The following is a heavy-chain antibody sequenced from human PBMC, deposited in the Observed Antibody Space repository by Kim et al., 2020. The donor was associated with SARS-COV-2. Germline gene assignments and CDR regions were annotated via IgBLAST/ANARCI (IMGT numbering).Heavy chain of an antibody. Sequence: GYAKRSKGRVPMTRNTSISTAYMELSSLRSEDTAVYYCARADILTGNGMDVWGQGTTVTVSS. D-gene: IGHD3-9*01. CDR3: ARADILTGNGMDV. V-gene: IGHV1-8*01. J-gene: IGHJ6*02.